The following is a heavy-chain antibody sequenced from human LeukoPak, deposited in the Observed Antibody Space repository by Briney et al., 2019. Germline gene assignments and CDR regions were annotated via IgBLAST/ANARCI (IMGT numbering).Heavy chain of an antibody. J-gene: IGHJ4*02. CDR3: ARELQYYDSSGYYVH. CDR1: GFTFSSYA. Sequence: PGGSLRLSCAASGFTFSSYAMSWVRQAPGKGLEWVSAISGSGGSTYYADSVKGRFTISRDNSKNTLYLQMNSLRAEDTAFYYCARELQYYDSSGYYVHWGQGTLVTVSS. CDR2: ISGSGGST. V-gene: IGHV3-23*01. D-gene: IGHD3-22*01.